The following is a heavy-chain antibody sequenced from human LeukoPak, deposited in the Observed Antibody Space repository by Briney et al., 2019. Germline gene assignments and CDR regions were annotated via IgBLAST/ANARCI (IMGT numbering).Heavy chain of an antibody. D-gene: IGHD1-26*01. V-gene: IGHV4-39*07. CDR1: GGSISSSSYY. CDR2: IYYSGST. Sequence: SETLSLTCTVSGGSISSSSYYWGWIRQPPGKGLEWIGSIYYSGSTYYNPSLKSRVTISVDTSKNQFSLKLSSVTAADTAVYYCARVRSYLGNDAFDIWGQGTMVTVSS. J-gene: IGHJ3*02. CDR3: ARVRSYLGNDAFDI.